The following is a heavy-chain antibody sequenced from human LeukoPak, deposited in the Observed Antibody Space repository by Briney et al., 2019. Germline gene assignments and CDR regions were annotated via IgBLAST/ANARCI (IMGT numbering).Heavy chain of an antibody. CDR1: GFTFSSYE. J-gene: IGHJ4*02. CDR3: ARGSRGLFDY. CDR2: IGTAGDT. Sequence: GGSLRLSCAASGFTFSSYEMNWVRQATGKGLEWVSAIGTAGDTYYPGSVKGRFTISRENAKNSLYLQMNSLRAGDTAVYYCARGSRGLFDYWGQGTLVTVSS. V-gene: IGHV3-13*01. D-gene: IGHD3-10*01.